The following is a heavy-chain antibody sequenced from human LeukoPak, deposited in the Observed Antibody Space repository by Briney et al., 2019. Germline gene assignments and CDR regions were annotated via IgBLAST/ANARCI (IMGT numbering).Heavy chain of an antibody. Sequence: SETLSLTCTVSGGSISSSSYYWGWIRQPPGNGLEWIGSIYYSGGTYYNPSLKSRVTISVDTSKNQFSLKLSSVTAADTAVYYCARDKASTPFQHWGQGTLVTVSS. V-gene: IGHV4-39*07. J-gene: IGHJ1*01. CDR3: ARDKASTPFQH. CDR1: GGSISSSSYY. D-gene: IGHD2/OR15-2a*01. CDR2: IYYSGGT.